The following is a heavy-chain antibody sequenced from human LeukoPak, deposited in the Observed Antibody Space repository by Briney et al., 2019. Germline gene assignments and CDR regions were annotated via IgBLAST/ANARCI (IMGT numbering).Heavy chain of an antibody. CDR2: IHPRSGDT. Sequence: GAPVKVSCKASGYPVTAFYIHWVRQAPGQGLEWMGWIHPRSGDTTYAQKFRGRGTLTRDPSVSTAYMDLSSLRSDDTAVYYCARDGDYGTGSYYRGCIDSWGQGTPVTVSP. CDR1: GYPVTAFY. CDR3: ARDGDYGTGSYYRGCIDS. J-gene: IGHJ4*02. D-gene: IGHD3-10*01. V-gene: IGHV1-2*02.